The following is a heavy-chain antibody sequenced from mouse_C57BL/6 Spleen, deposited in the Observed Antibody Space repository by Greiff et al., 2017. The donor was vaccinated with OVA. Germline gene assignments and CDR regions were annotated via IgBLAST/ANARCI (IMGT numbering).Heavy chain of an antibody. CDR1: GYSFTGYY. Sequence: EVQLVESGPELVKPGASVKISCKASGYSFTGYYMNWVKQSPEKSLEWIGEINPSTGGTTYNQKFKAKATLTVDKSSSTAYMQLKSLTSEDSAVYYCARGGLNYAMDYWGQGTSVTVSS. D-gene: IGHD2-4*01. CDR2: INPSTGGT. CDR3: ARGGLNYAMDY. V-gene: IGHV1-42*01. J-gene: IGHJ4*01.